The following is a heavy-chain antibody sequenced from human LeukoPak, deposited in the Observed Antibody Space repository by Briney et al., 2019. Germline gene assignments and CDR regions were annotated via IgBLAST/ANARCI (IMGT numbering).Heavy chain of an antibody. Sequence: ASVKVSCKASGYTFTTYYIHWVGQAPGQGGEGMGGINPYRGGTNYAQKFPGRVTVTSDTPISTAYMELSGLISDDTAVYYCARGRAQNEDQWLLQGYWGQGTLVTISS. CDR2: INPYRGGT. CDR1: GYTFTTYY. D-gene: IGHD6-19*01. CDR3: ARGRAQNEDQWLLQGY. V-gene: IGHV1-2*02. J-gene: IGHJ4*02.